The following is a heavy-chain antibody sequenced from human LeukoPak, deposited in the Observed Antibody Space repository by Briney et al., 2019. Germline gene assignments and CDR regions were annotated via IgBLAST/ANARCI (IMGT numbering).Heavy chain of an antibody. D-gene: IGHD6-19*01. CDR3: VKDILHDGWYIDN. Sequence: PGGSLRLSCAASGFTFSSYWMSWVRQAPGNGLEWVANINQGGGEKYYVDSVKGRFTISRDNAKNSLDLQMNSLRAEDTAVYYCVKDILHDGWYIDNWGQGTLVTVSS. V-gene: IGHV3-7*01. CDR2: INQGGGEK. CDR1: GFTFSSYW. J-gene: IGHJ4*02.